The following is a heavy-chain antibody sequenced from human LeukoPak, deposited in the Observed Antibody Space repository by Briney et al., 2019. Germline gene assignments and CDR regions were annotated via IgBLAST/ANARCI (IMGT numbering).Heavy chain of an antibody. CDR3: ARHLRVYAFDY. CDR1: GFTVTGKY. V-gene: IGHV3-66*02. Sequence: GGSLRLSCAASGFTVTGKYMSWVRQAPGKGLEWVSVIYSTGSTYYADYVKGRFTVSRDTSSNTVYLQMNSLTAEDTAVYYCARHLRVYAFDYWGQGTLVTVSS. CDR2: IYSTGST. D-gene: IGHD2-8*01. J-gene: IGHJ4*02.